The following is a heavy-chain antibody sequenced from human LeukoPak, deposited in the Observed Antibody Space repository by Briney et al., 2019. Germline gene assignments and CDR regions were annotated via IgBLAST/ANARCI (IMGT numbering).Heavy chain of an antibody. J-gene: IGHJ4*02. CDR2: IYCWWGN. CDR1: VGPIRSYY. D-gene: IGHD4-17*01. V-gene: IGHV4-4*07. Sequence: SETLSLTCSVSVGPIRSYYWSWIRQTPGKGLEGIGRIYCWWGNDFNPSLKSRITMSLDTPRNQLSLKLSSVTAADTAVYYCARGISGDYGLGHWGQGTLVTVSS. CDR3: ARGISGDYGLGH.